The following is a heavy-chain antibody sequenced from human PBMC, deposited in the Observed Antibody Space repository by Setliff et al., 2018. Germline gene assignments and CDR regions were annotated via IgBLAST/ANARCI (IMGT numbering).Heavy chain of an antibody. CDR1: GYNFITFG. J-gene: IGHJ5*02. CDR2: IGVYSGNT. CDR3: MRLVRFCSRTVCQRTSGDEA. V-gene: IGHV1-18*04. D-gene: IGHD3-3*01. Sequence: ASVKVSCKTSGYNFITFGISWVRQAPGQGLEWLGWIGVYSGNTYSAQRFQGRVSLTTDESTNTAYLELRGLRSDDTAVYYCMRLVRFCSRTVCQRTSGDEAWGQGTLVTVSS.